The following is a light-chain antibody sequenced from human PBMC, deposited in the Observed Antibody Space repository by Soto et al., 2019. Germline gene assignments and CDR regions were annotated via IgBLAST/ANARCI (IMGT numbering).Light chain of an antibody. CDR2: DTF. Sequence: EIVLTQSPATLSLSPGERATLSCTASQSVNSYLAWYQHRPGQAPRLLIYDTFNRATGVPARFSGSGSGTDFTLTISSLEPEDFAVYYCQQRSNWLTFGGGTTVDIK. CDR1: QSVNSY. J-gene: IGKJ4*01. CDR3: QQRSNWLT. V-gene: IGKV3-11*01.